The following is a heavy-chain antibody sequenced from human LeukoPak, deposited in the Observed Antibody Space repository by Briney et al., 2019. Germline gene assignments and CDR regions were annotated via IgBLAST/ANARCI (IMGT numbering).Heavy chain of an antibody. CDR3: AKYGSGTYYNGLH. V-gene: IGHV3-23*01. D-gene: IGHD3-10*01. CDR1: GFPFNNAW. Sequence: PGGSLRLSCAASGFPFNNAWMSWVRQAPGKGLEWVSTISVSGENTYYADSVKGRFTISRDISKSTLYLQMNSLRDEDTALYYCAKYGSGTYYNGLHWGQGTLVTVSS. J-gene: IGHJ4*02. CDR2: ISVSGENT.